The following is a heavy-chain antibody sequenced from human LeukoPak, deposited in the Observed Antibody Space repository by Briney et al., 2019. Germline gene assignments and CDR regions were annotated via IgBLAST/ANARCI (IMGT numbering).Heavy chain of an antibody. Sequence: PGGSLRLSCAASGFTFSTYAMAWVRQTPTKGLEWVSAISGSGDSIHYTDSVKGRFTISRDNSENTLYLQMNSLRGEDTAVYFCARANIVATGAYEHWGQGILVTVSS. CDR1: GFTFSTYA. D-gene: IGHD5-12*01. J-gene: IGHJ1*01. CDR3: ARANIVATGAYEH. CDR2: ISGSGDSI. V-gene: IGHV3-23*01.